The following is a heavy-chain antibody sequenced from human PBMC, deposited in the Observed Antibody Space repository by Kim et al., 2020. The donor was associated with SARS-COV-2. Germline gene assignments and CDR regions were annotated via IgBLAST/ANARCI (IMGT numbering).Heavy chain of an antibody. D-gene: IGHD6-13*01. J-gene: IGHJ6*02. CDR2: IGTAGDT. Sequence: GGSLRLSCAASGFTFSSYDMHWVRQATGKGLEWVSAIGTAGDTYYPGSVKGRFTISRENAKNSLYLQMNSLRAGDTAVYYCARAGWQQLPTGRHYYYGMDVWGQGTTVTVSS. CDR3: ARAGWQQLPTGRHYYYGMDV. V-gene: IGHV3-13*04. CDR1: GFTFSSYD.